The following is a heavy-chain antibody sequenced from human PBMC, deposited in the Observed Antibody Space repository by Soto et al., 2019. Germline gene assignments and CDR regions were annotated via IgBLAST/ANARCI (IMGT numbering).Heavy chain of an antibody. CDR1: GLTLSNYC. CDR2: ISGNGDST. D-gene: IGHD3-22*01. CDR3: AKQWGSGYYSSVY. Sequence: LRLSCAAAGLTLSNYCMSWVRQAPGKGLEWVSAISGNGDSTYYAASVKGRFTISRDNSKNTLYLQMNSLRAEDTDVYYCAKQWGSGYYSSVYGGQETLDTASS. V-gene: IGHV3-23*01. J-gene: IGHJ4*02.